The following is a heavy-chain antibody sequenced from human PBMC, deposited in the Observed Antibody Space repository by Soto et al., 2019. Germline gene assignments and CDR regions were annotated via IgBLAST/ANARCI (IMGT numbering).Heavy chain of an antibody. CDR3: ARSGSGDSSYGAFDI. D-gene: IGHD3-22*01. J-gene: IGHJ3*02. CDR2: IYHSGST. CDR1: GGSISSGGYS. Sequence: QLQLQESGSGLVKPSQTLSLTCAVSGGSISSGGYSWSWIRQPPGKGLERNGYIYHSGSTYYNPSLKSRVTISVDRSKNQLSLKLSSVTAADTAVYYCARSGSGDSSYGAFDIWGQGTMVTVSS. V-gene: IGHV4-30-2*01.